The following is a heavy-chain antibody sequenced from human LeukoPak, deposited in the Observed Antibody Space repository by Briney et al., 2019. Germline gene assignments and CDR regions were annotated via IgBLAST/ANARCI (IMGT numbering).Heavy chain of an antibody. Sequence: GGSLRLSCAASRFTFSSYAMHWVRQAPGKGLEWVAVISYDGSNKYYADSVKGRFTISRDNSKNTLYLQMNSLRAEDTAVYYCTRDRFYAMDAWGQGTTVTVSS. CDR1: RFTFSSYA. J-gene: IGHJ6*02. CDR3: TRDRFYAMDA. CDR2: ISYDGSNK. V-gene: IGHV3-30-3*01.